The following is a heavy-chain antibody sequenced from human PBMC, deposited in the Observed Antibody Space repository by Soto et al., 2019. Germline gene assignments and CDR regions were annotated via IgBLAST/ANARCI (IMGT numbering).Heavy chain of an antibody. CDR1: GGSFSGYY. CDR3: ARAWGGVPDY. D-gene: IGHD3-16*01. J-gene: IGHJ4*02. V-gene: IGHV4-34*01. CDR2: INHSGST. Sequence: QVQLQQWGAGLLKPSETLSLTCAVYGGSFSGYYWSWIRQPPGKGLEWIGEINHSGSTNYNPSLKSRVTISVDTSKNQFSLKLSSVTAADTAVYYCARAWGGVPDYWGQGTLVTLSS.